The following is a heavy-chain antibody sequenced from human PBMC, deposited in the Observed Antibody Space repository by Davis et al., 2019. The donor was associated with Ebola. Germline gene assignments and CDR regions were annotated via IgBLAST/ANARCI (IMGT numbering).Heavy chain of an antibody. CDR1: GFTFSSYT. Sequence: GGSLRLSCAASGFTFSSYTMNCVCHAPGKGLEWVSYISSSSSTIYYADSVKGRFTISRDNAKNSLYLQMNSLRDEDTAVYYCARTRWLQLEYFDYWGQGTVVTVSS. CDR2: ISSSSSTI. D-gene: IGHD5-24*01. J-gene: IGHJ4*02. V-gene: IGHV3-48*02. CDR3: ARTRWLQLEYFDY.